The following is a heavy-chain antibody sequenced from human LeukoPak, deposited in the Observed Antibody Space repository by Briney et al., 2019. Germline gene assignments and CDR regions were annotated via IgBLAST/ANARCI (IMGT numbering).Heavy chain of an antibody. CDR2: INPNSGGT. J-gene: IGHJ4*02. D-gene: IGHD2-15*01. CDR3: ARGEAHVVRATPPEY. V-gene: IGHV1-2*02. Sequence: ASVKVSCKASGYTFTGYYMHWVRQAPGQGLEWMGWINPNSGGTNYAQKFQGRVTMTRDTSISTAYMELSRLRSDDTAVYYCARGEAHVVRATPPEYWGQGTLVTVSS. CDR1: GYTFTGYY.